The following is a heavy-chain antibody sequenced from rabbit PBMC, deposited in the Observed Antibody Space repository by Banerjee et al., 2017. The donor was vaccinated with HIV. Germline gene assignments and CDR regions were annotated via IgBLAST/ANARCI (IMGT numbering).Heavy chain of an antibody. CDR2: IYTGHGGT. CDR1: GFSYSGGYD. V-gene: IGHV1S40*01. J-gene: IGHJ4*01. D-gene: IGHD6-1*01. CDR3: ARAYTYGYAGYAYGYYFNL. Sequence: QSLEESGGDLVKPGASLTLTCKASGFSYSGGYDMCWGRPAPGEELEWIACIYTGHGGTYYASWAKGRLTISKTSSTTVTLQMTSLTAADTATYFCARAYTYGYAGYAYGYYFNLWGPGTLVTVS.